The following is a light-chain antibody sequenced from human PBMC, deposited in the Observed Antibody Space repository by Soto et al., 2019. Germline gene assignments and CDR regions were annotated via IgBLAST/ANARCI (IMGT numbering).Light chain of an antibody. Sequence: EIVLTQSPATLSLSPGERATLSCRASQSVSSYLAWYQQKPGQAPRLLIYDASNRATGIPARFSGSGSGTAFTLTTTSLEPEDFAVYYCQQRSNWPPSTFGGGTKVEIK. J-gene: IGKJ4*01. CDR2: DAS. CDR1: QSVSSY. V-gene: IGKV3-11*01. CDR3: QQRSNWPPST.